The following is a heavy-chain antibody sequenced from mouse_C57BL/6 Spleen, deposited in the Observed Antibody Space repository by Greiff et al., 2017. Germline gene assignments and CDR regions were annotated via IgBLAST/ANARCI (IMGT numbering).Heavy chain of an antibody. CDR3: ARSGRGFYAMDY. J-gene: IGHJ4*01. CDR2: IYPGSGST. D-gene: IGHD3-1*01. Sequence: QVQLQQSGAELVKPGASVKMSCKASGYTFTSYWITWVKQRPGQGLEWIGDIYPGSGSTNYNEKFKSKATLTVDTSSSTAYMQLSSLTSEDSAVYYCARSGRGFYAMDYWGQGTSVTVSS. V-gene: IGHV1-55*01. CDR1: GYTFTSYW.